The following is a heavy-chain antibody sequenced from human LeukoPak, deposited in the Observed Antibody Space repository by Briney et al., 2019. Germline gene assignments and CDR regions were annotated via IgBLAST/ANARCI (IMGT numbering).Heavy chain of an antibody. CDR2: IWYDGSKK. V-gene: IGHV3-33*06. Sequence: PGRSLRLSFAASGFTFSNHGFHWVRQAPGKGLEWVAVIWYDGSKKFYADSVKGRFTISRDDSKNTLYLQMNSLRAEDTAVYYCAKDCYSTIFGVVINPIDYWAREPWSPSPQ. CDR3: AKDCYSTIFGVVINPIDY. CDR1: GFTFSNHG. J-gene: IGHJ4*02. D-gene: IGHD3-3*01.